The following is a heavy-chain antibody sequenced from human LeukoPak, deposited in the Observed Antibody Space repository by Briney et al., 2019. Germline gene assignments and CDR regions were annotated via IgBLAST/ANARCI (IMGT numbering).Heavy chain of an antibody. J-gene: IGHJ6*03. CDR3: ARDQYGSGDGYYMDV. D-gene: IGHD3-10*01. CDR2: ISSSGITI. CDR1: GFTFSTYD. Sequence: GGSLRLSCAASGFTFSTYDMNWVRQAPGKGLEWISYISSSGITIFYADSVKGRFTISRDNAKNSLYLQMNSLRAEDTAVYYCARDQYGSGDGYYMDVWGKGTTVTVSS. V-gene: IGHV3-48*03.